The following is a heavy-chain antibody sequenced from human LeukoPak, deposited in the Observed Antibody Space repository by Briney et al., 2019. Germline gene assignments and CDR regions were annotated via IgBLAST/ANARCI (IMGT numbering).Heavy chain of an antibody. CDR1: GFTFRSYA. V-gene: IGHV3-23*01. J-gene: IGHJ6*02. CDR2: ISGSSPNT. D-gene: IGHD2-15*01. CDR3: AKWRRYCSGGYCYEGDYGLDV. Sequence: GGSLRLSCAASGFTFRSYAMSWVRQAPGKGLESVSDISGSSPNTYYADSVRGRFTISRDNSKNTVDLQMNSLRAEDTAIYYCAKWRRYCSGGYCYEGDYGLDVWGQGTTVTVSS.